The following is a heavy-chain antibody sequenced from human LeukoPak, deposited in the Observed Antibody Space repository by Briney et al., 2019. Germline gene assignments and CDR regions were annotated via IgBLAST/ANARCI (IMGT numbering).Heavy chain of an antibody. CDR3: ARGGDYYDSSGYDYFDY. D-gene: IGHD3-22*01. CDR2: INHSGST. CDR1: GGSFSGYY. J-gene: IGHJ4*02. Sequence: PSETLSLTCAVYGGSFSGYYWSWIRQPPGKGLEWIREINHSGSTNYNPSLKSRVTISVDTSKNQFSLKLSSVTAADTAVYYCARGGDYYDSSGYDYFDYWGQGTLVTVSS. V-gene: IGHV4-34*01.